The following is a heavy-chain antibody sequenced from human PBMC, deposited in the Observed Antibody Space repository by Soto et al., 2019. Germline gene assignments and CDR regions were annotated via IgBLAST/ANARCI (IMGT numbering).Heavy chain of an antibody. D-gene: IGHD6-19*01. J-gene: IGHJ6*03. V-gene: IGHV4-31*03. CDR1: GGSISSGGYY. Sequence: PSETLSLTCTVSGGSISSGGYYWSWIRQHPGKGLEWIGYIYYSGSTYYNPSLKSRVTISVDTSKNQFSLKLSSVTAADTAVYYCARRIIAVAGTGYMDVWGKGTTVTVSS. CDR2: IYYSGST. CDR3: ARRIIAVAGTGYMDV.